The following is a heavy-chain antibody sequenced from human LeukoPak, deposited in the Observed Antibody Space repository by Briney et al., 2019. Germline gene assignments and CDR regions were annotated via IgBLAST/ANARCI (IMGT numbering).Heavy chain of an antibody. D-gene: IGHD6-13*01. CDR2: IYSGGST. CDR3: ARGIAAAVGLGDYFDY. V-gene: IGHV3-66*01. J-gene: IGHJ4*02. CDR1: GFTVSSNY. Sequence: GGSLRLSCAASGFTVSSNYMSWVRQAPGKGLEWVSVIYSGGSTYYAVSVKGRFTISRDNSKNTLYLQMNSLRAEDTAVYYCARGIAAAVGLGDYFDYWGQGTLVTVSS.